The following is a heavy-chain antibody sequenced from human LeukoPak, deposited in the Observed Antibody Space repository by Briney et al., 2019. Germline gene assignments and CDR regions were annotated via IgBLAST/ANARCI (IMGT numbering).Heavy chain of an antibody. CDR2: IYYSGRT. Sequence: SETLSLTCTVSYGSISDISYYWGWIRQPPGKGLEWIGSIYYSGRTYYNSSLKSRVTISVDTSKNQFSLKVTSVTAADTAVYYCASAYYDVLGGHFDYWGQGTLVTVSS. CDR1: YGSISDISYY. CDR3: ASAYYDVLGGHFDY. V-gene: IGHV4-39*07. D-gene: IGHD3-9*01. J-gene: IGHJ4*02.